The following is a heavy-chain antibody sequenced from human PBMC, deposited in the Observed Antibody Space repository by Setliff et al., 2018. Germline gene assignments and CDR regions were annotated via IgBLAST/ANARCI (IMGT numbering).Heavy chain of an antibody. V-gene: IGHV3-74*01. D-gene: IGHD3-22*01. CDR2: INNDGSST. J-gene: IGHJ4*02. Sequence: PGGSLRLSCAAAGFTFSSHWMHWVRQAPGKRLMWVSRINNDGSSTTYEDSVKGRFTISRDNAKNTLYLQMNSLRAEDTAVYYCARTDYYDSSGYFGYFDYWGQGTLVTVSS. CDR3: ARTDYYDSSGYFGYFDY. CDR1: GFTFSSHW.